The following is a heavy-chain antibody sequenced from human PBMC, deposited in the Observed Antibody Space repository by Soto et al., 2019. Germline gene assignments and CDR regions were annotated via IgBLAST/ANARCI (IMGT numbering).Heavy chain of an antibody. D-gene: IGHD6-13*01. J-gene: IGHJ3*02. CDR2: TYSDGSR. CDR1: GFAVSSYD. Sequence: HGGSVRLSCAVAGFAVSSYDVNWVRQTPGRGLEWVSLTYSDGSRNYADSVKGRFTVSRDNSKNTLFLQMNNLRVEDTAVYYCARDFVRNSSSWYAFDIWGQGTMVTVSS. V-gene: IGHV3-66*01. CDR3: ARDFVRNSSSWYAFDI.